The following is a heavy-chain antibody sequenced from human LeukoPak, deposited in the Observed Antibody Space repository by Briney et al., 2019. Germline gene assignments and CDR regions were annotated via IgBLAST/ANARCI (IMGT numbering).Heavy chain of an antibody. CDR1: GYTFTGHY. V-gene: IGHV1-2*06. CDR3: ARDSHSGWYEGFDY. CDR2: INPNSGGT. J-gene: IGHJ4*02. Sequence: SVNVSCKASGYTFTGHYMHLVRHAAAQRLGSMVRINPNSGGTNYAQKLQGRVTMTRDTSISTAYMELSRLRSDATAVYYCARDSHSGWYEGFDYWGQGTLVTVSS. D-gene: IGHD6-19*01.